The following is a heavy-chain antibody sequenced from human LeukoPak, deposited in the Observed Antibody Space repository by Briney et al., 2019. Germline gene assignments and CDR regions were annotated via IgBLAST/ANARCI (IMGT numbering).Heavy chain of an antibody. CDR3: ARDPPTHYYDSSGYCDY. Sequence: PGGSLRLSCAASGFTFSSYSMNWVRQAPGKGLEWVSSISSSSSYIYYADSVKGRFTIYRDNAKNSLYLQMNSLRAEDTAVYYCARDPPTHYYDSSGYCDYWGQGTLVTVSS. J-gene: IGHJ4*02. CDR1: GFTFSSYS. D-gene: IGHD3-22*01. V-gene: IGHV3-21*01. CDR2: ISSSSSYI.